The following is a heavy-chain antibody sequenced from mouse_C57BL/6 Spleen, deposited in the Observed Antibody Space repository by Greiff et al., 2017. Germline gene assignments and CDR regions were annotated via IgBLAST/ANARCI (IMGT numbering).Heavy chain of an antibody. CDR3: TTYEANSGSRFAY. J-gene: IGHJ3*01. CDR1: GFNIKDDY. D-gene: IGHD3-2*02. Sequence: VQLKESGAELVRPGASVKLSCTASGFNIKDDYMHWVKQRPEQGLEWIGWIDPENGDTEYAPKFQGKATLTADTSSNTAYLQLSSLTSEDTAVYYCTTYEANSGSRFAYWGQGTLVTVSA. CDR2: IDPENGDT. V-gene: IGHV14-4*01.